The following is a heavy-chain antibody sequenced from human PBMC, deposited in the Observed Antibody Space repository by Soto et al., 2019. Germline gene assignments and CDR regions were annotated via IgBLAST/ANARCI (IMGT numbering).Heavy chain of an antibody. V-gene: IGHV1-18*01. Sequence: ASVKVSCKASGYTFITYGISWVRQAPGQGLEWMGWISAYNGNTNYAQKLQGRVTMTTDTSTTTAYMELRSLRSDDTAVYYCARDDLGGGWTRFSGFDPWGQGTLVTVSS. J-gene: IGHJ5*02. CDR1: GYTFITYG. CDR2: ISAYNGNT. D-gene: IGHD6-19*01. CDR3: ARDDLGGGWTRFSGFDP.